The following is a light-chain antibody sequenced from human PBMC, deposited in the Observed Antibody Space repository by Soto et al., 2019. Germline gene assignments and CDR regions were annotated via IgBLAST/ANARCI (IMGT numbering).Light chain of an antibody. V-gene: IGLV2-14*01. J-gene: IGLJ1*01. CDR1: SGDIGEYNY. CDR3: SSYTTTSTYV. Sequence: QSALTQPASVSGSPGQSITISCTGTSGDIGEYNYVSWFQQHAGKAPKLLIYEVHDRPSGVSDRFSGSKSGNTASLTISGIRAEDEADYFCSSYTTTSTYVFGTGTKVTVL. CDR2: EVH.